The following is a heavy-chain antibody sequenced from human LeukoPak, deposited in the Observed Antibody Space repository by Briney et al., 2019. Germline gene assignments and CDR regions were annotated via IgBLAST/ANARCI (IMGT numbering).Heavy chain of an antibody. J-gene: IGHJ5*02. V-gene: IGHV3-48*03. D-gene: IGHD5-12*01. CDR1: GFTFSSYE. CDR2: ISSSGSTI. CDR3: ARDLTVVDIVATP. Sequence: GGSLRLSCAASGFTFSSYEMNWVRQAPGKGLEWVSYISSSGSTIYYADSVKGRFTISRDNAKNSLHLQMNSLRAEDTAVYYCARDLTVVDIVATPWGQGTLVTVSS.